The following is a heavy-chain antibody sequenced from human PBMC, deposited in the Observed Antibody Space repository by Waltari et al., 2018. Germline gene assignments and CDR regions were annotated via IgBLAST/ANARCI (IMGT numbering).Heavy chain of an antibody. CDR1: GGSISSYY. D-gene: IGHD2-2*02. Sequence: QVQLQESGPGLVKPSETLSLTCTVSGGSISSYYWRWIRQPAGKGLEWIGRSYTSGSTNYNPSLKSRVTRSVDTSKNQFSLKLSSVTAADTAVYYCARGYCSSTSCYTLAFDIWGQGTMVTVSS. J-gene: IGHJ3*02. CDR2: SYTSGST. V-gene: IGHV4-4*07. CDR3: ARGYCSSTSCYTLAFDI.